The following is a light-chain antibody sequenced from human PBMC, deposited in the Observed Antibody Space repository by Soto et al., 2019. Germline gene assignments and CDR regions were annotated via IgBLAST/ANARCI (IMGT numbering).Light chain of an antibody. Sequence: QLTPSPSFLSASIGDRVTITCRASQGISTYLAWYQQKPGQAPKSLIYGASTLQSGVPSRFSGGGSGTEFTLTISSLQPEDFATYYCQELNSYPRTFGQGTKVEVK. CDR1: QGISTY. CDR3: QELNSYPRT. CDR2: GAS. V-gene: IGKV1-9*01. J-gene: IGKJ1*01.